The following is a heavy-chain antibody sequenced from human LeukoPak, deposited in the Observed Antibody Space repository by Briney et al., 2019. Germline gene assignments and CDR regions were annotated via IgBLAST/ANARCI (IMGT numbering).Heavy chain of an antibody. D-gene: IGHD5-24*01. Sequence: PGGSLRLSCAASGFTVSSNYMSWVRQAPGKGLEWVSVIYSGGSTYYADSVKGRFTISRDNSKNTLYLQMNSLRAEDTAVYYCARDRGGRDGYNFDYWGQGTLVTVSS. CDR2: IYSGGST. J-gene: IGHJ4*02. V-gene: IGHV3-66*01. CDR1: GFTVSSNY. CDR3: ARDRGGRDGYNFDY.